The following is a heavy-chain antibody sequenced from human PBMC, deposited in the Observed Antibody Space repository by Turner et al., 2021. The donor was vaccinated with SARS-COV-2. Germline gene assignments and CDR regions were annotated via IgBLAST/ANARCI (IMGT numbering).Heavy chain of an antibody. CDR3: ARTDGYNYDY. CDR2: IYYSGST. V-gene: IGHV4-59*01. CDR1: GGSISSYY. D-gene: IGHD5-12*01. Sequence: QVQLQESGPGMVTPSATLSLTCTASGGSISSYYWSWIRQPPGKGLEWIGYIYYSGSTNYNPSLKSRVTISIDTSKNQFSLKLSSVTAADTAVYYCARTDGYNYDYWGQGTLVTVSS. J-gene: IGHJ4*02.